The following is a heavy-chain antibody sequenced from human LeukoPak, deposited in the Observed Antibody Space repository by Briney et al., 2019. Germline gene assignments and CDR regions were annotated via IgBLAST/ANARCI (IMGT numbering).Heavy chain of an antibody. CDR2: ISGSGGST. CDR1: GFTLSSYA. D-gene: IGHD3-22*01. J-gene: IGHJ4*02. Sequence: GGSLRLSCAASGFTLSSYAMSWVRQAPGKGLEWVSAISGSGGSTYYADSVKGRFTISRDNSKNTLYLQMNSLRAEDTAVYYCAKDLYYDSSGYLDYWGQGTLVTVSS. V-gene: IGHV3-23*01. CDR3: AKDLYYDSSGYLDY.